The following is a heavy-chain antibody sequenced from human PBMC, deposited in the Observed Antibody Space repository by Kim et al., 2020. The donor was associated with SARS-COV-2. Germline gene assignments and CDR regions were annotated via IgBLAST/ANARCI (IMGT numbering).Heavy chain of an antibody. V-gene: IGHV3-7*01. J-gene: IGHJ3*02. CDR1: GFTFSSYW. D-gene: IGHD5-12*01. CDR2: IKQDGSEK. Sequence: GGSLRLSCAASGFTFSSYWMSWVRQAPGKGLEWVANIKQDGSEKYYVDSVKGRFTISRDNAKNSLYLQMNSLRAEDTAVYYCAREAVEMATTPGAFDIWGQGTMVTVSS. CDR3: AREAVEMATTPGAFDI.